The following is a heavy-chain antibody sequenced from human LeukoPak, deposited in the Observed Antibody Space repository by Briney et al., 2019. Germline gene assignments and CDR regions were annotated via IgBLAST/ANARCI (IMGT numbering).Heavy chain of an antibody. CDR2: VDPEDGET. Sequence: ASVKVSCKVSGYTFTDYYMHWVQQAPGKGLEWMGLVDPEDGETIYAEKFQGRVTITADTSTDTAYMELSSLRPEDTAVYYCATGSDTVVTLLDYWGQGTLVTVSS. CDR3: ATGSDTVVTLLDY. CDR1: GYTFTDYY. J-gene: IGHJ4*02. V-gene: IGHV1-69-2*01. D-gene: IGHD4-23*01.